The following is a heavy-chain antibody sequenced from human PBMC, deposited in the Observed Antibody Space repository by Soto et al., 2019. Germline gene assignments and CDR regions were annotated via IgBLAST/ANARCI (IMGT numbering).Heavy chain of an antibody. V-gene: IGHV3-53*01. CDR1: GFTVSNNY. CDR3: PNQRGGGGY. Sequence: EVQLVESGGGLIQPGGSLRLSCAVSGFTVSNNYMSWVRQAPGKGLEGVSVIYSGGYTAYGDSVKGRFTISRDNSKNTLYLQLNSERPSDAGGFCGPNQRGGGGYWGQGTLVTVSS. CDR2: IYSGGYT. D-gene: IGHD2-2*01. J-gene: IGHJ4*02.